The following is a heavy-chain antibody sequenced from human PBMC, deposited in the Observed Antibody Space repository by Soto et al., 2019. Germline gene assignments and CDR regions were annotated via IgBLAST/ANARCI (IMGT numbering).Heavy chain of an antibody. Sequence: GESLKISCAASGFTFSSYSMNWVRQAPGKGLEWVSYISSSSSTIYYADSVKDRFTISRDNAKNSLYLQMNSLRAEDTAVYYCARGTQDIVVVVAATPFDYWGQGTLVTVSS. CDR1: GFTFSSYS. J-gene: IGHJ4*02. V-gene: IGHV3-48*04. D-gene: IGHD2-15*01. CDR2: ISSSSSTI. CDR3: ARGTQDIVVVVAATPFDY.